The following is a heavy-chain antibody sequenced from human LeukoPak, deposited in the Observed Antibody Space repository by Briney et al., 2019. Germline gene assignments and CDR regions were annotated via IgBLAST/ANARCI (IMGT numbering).Heavy chain of an antibody. CDR3: ARDLSYSLEY. D-gene: IGHD3-10*01. J-gene: IGHJ4*02. Sequence: GGSLRLPCAASGFTFSTYAMSWVRQAPGKGLEWVSTISGSSDSTYYADSVKGRFTISRDNAKNTLYLQMNSLRAEDTAVYYCARDLSYSLEYWGQGTLVTVSS. CDR1: GFTFSTYA. CDR2: ISGSSDST. V-gene: IGHV3-23*01.